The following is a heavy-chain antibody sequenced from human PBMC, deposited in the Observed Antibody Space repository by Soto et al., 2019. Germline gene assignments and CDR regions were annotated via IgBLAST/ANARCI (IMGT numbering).Heavy chain of an antibody. D-gene: IGHD3-10*01. CDR1: GGSLSGYY. J-gene: IGHJ5*02. CDR2: INHSGTT. CDR3: ARGRSHYGAGSLDWFDP. V-gene: IGHV4-34*01. Sequence: TFVTLSLTCTVYGGSLSGYYWSWIRQPPGRGLEWIGEINHSGTTNYNPSLKSRVTISIDTSKNQFSLKLSSVTAADTAIYYCARGRSHYGAGSLDWFDPWGQGTQVTV.